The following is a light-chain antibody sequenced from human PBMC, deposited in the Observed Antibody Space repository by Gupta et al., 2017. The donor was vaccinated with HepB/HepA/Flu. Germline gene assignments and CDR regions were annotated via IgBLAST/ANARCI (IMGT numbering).Light chain of an antibody. CDR3: QQYINWPPRT. V-gene: IGKV3-15*01. CDR1: QSFSNN. Sequence: EIVMTQPPATLSVSPGERATLSCRASQSFSNNLAWYQQRPDQAPRLLIYGASTRATGIPARFSGSGSGTEFTLTISSLQSEDFAIYYCQQYINWPPRTFGQGTRVEVK. CDR2: GAS. J-gene: IGKJ1*01.